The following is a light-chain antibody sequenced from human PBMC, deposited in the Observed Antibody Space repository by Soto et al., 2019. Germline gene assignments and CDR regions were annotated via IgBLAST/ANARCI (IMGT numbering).Light chain of an antibody. J-gene: IGLJ1*01. CDR1: SSNIGAGYD. CDR2: ADT. CDR3: CSYIGHYIYV. V-gene: IGLV1-40*01. Sequence: QSVLTQPPSVSGAPGQRITISCTGSSSNIGAGYDVHWYRQLPGTAPKLLTFADTKRPSGVPDRFSGSKSGTSASLAITGLQAEDEADYYCCSYIGHYIYVFGTGTKVTVL.